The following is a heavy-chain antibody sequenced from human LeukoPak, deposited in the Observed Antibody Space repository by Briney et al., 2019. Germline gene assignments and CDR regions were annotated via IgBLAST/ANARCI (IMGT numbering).Heavy chain of an antibody. V-gene: IGHV3-21*01. CDR3: ARDRLAIGRWFDP. Sequence: PGGSLRLSCAASGFTFSSYSMNWVRQAPGKGLEWVSSISSSSSYIYYADSVKGRFTISRDNAKNSLYLQMNSLRAEDTAVYYCARDRLAIGRWFDPWGQGTLVTVSS. CDR2: ISSSSSYI. D-gene: IGHD2-2*02. J-gene: IGHJ5*02. CDR1: GFTFSSYS.